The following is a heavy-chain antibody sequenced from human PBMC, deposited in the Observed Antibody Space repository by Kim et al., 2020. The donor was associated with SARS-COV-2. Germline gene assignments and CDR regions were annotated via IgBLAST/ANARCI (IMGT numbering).Heavy chain of an antibody. D-gene: IGHD1-20*01. Sequence: GGYLRLSCAASKFTFSNYWMSWVRQAPGKGLEWVANIKEDGSEKYYVDSVKGRFTISRDNAKKSLFLQMNSLRAEDTAVYYCTREAITPGPFDFWGQGTLVTVSS. CDR1: KFTFSNYW. V-gene: IGHV3-7*03. J-gene: IGHJ4*02. CDR3: TREAITPGPFDF. CDR2: IKEDGSEK.